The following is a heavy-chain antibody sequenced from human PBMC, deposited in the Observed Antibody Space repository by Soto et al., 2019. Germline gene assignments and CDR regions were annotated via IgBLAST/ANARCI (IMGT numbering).Heavy chain of an antibody. CDR1: GFTFSSYA. CDR2: ISYDGSNK. CDR3: ARDPLWGTAMVLWYFDL. D-gene: IGHD5-18*01. V-gene: IGHV3-30-3*01. Sequence: GGSLRLSCAASGFTFSSYAMHWARQAPGKGLEWVAVISYDGSNKYYADSVKGRFTISRDNSKNTLYLQMNSLRAEDTAVYYCARDPLWGTAMVLWYFDLWGRGTLVTVS. J-gene: IGHJ2*01.